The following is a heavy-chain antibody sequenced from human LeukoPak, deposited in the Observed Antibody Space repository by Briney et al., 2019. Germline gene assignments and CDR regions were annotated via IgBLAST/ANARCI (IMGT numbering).Heavy chain of an antibody. CDR3: ARSDVVVVPAAAYYYYGMDV. D-gene: IGHD2-2*01. CDR1: GFTFSSYW. Sequence: GGSLRLSCAASGFTFSSYWMSWVRQAPGKGLEWVAVIWYDGSNKYYADSVKGRFTISRDNSKNTLYLQMNSLRAEDTAVYYCARSDVVVVPAAAYYYYGMDVWGQGTTVTVSS. V-gene: IGHV3-33*08. J-gene: IGHJ6*02. CDR2: IWYDGSNK.